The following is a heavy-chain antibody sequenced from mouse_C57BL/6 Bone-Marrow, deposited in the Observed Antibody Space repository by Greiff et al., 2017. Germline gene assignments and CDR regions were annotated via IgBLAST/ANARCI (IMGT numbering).Heavy chain of an antibody. CDR3: ASGGITTVGATRAMDY. J-gene: IGHJ4*01. V-gene: IGHV1-7*01. CDR1: GYTFTSYW. CDR2: INPSSGYA. Sequence: QVQLQQSGPELAKPWASVKLSCKASGYTFTSYWMHGVKQRPGQGLEWIGYINPSSGYAKCNQKFKDKPTLTANKSSSTAYMQLSSLTYEDSGVYSCASGGITTVGATRAMDYWGQGTSVTVSS. D-gene: IGHD1-1*01.